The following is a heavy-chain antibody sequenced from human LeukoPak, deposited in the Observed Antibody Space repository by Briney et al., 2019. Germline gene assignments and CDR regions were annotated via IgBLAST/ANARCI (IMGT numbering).Heavy chain of an antibody. CDR1: GGSISSSSYY. CDR2: IYYSGST. Sequence: PSETLSLTCTVSGGSISSSSYYWGWIRQPPGKGLEWIGSIYYSGSTYYNPSLKSRVTISVDTSKNQFSLKLSSVTAADTAVYYCARRYYYGSGSYYRGYFDYWGQGTLVTVSS. J-gene: IGHJ4*02. V-gene: IGHV4-39*07. D-gene: IGHD3-10*01. CDR3: ARRYYYGSGSYYRGYFDY.